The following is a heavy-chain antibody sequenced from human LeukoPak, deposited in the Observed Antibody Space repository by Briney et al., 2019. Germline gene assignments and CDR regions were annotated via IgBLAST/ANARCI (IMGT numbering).Heavy chain of an antibody. CDR1: GFTFDDYA. D-gene: IGHD3-10*01. Sequence: GRSLRLSCAASGFTFDDYAMHWVRQAPGKGLEWGIGISWNSGSIGYADSVKGRFTISRDNAKNSLYLQMNSLRAEDTALYYCAKDTRSRGGYYYYYMDVWGKGTTVTVSS. V-gene: IGHV3-9*01. CDR2: ISWNSGSI. CDR3: AKDTRSRGGYYYYYMDV. J-gene: IGHJ6*03.